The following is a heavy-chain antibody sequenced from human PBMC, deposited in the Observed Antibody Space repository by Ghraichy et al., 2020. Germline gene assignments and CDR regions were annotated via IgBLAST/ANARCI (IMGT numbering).Heavy chain of an antibody. V-gene: IGHV1-18*01. CDR1: GYTFTNYG. CDR2: ISVYNGKT. D-gene: IGHD6-19*01. CDR3: ARGRHPRQQWPVFDY. Sequence: ASVKVSCKTSGYTFTNYGLSWVRQAPGQGLEWMGWISVYNGKTDYAQKFQGRVTMTTDTSTGIAYMELRSLRSDDTAVYYCARGRHPRQQWPVFDYWGQGTLVTVSS. J-gene: IGHJ4*02.